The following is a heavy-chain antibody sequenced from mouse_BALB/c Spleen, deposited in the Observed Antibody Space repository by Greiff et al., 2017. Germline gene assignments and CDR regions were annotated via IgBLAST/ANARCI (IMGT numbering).Heavy chain of an antibody. CDR3: ASRGGYYDFPYAMDY. Sequence: VQLQQSGPGLVAPSQSLSITCTVSGFSLTSYGVHWVRQPPGKGLEWLGVIWAGGSTNYNSALMSRLSISKDNSKSQVFLKMNSLQTDDTAMYYCASRGGYYDFPYAMDYWGQGTSVTVSS. D-gene: IGHD2-4*01. V-gene: IGHV2-9*02. CDR2: IWAGGST. CDR1: GFSLTSYG. J-gene: IGHJ4*01.